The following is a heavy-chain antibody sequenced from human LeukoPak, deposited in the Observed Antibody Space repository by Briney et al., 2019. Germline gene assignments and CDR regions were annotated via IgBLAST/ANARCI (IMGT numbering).Heavy chain of an antibody. J-gene: IGHJ4*02. CDR3: AKGAYDYIEMGYFDY. CDR1: GFSLSNSA. CDR2: IVASSGST. D-gene: IGHD5-12*01. Sequence: GGSLRLSCAASGFSLSNSAMSWVRQAPGKGLEWLSLIVASSGSTFNADSVKGRFTISRDNSKNTLYLQMNSLRADDTAVYYCAKGAYDYIEMGYFDYWGQGTLVTVSS. V-gene: IGHV3-23*01.